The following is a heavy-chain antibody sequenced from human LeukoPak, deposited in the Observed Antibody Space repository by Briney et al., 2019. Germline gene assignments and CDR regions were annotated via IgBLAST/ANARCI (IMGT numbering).Heavy chain of an antibody. V-gene: IGHV1-69*05. Sequence: ASVKVSCKASGGTFSSYAISWVRQAPGQGLEWMGRIIPIFGTANYAQKFQGRVTITTDESTSTAYMELSSLGSEDTAVYYCARDFLIEGNNWFDPWGQGTLVTVSS. D-gene: IGHD5-24*01. CDR2: IIPIFGTA. CDR3: ARDFLIEGNNWFDP. J-gene: IGHJ5*02. CDR1: GGTFSSYA.